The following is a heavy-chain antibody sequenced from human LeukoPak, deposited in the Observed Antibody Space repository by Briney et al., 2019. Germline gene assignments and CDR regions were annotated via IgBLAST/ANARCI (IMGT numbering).Heavy chain of an antibody. CDR2: ISYDGSNK. J-gene: IGHJ6*02. D-gene: IGHD5-18*01. CDR3: ARAGSYGFYYYYYGMDV. Sequence: PGGSLRLSCAASGFTFSSYAMHWVRQAPGKGLEWVAVISYDGSNKYYADSVKGRFTISRDNSKNTLYLQMNSLRAEDTAVYYCARAGSYGFYYYYYGMDVWGQGTTVTVSS. V-gene: IGHV3-30-3*01. CDR1: GFTFSSYA.